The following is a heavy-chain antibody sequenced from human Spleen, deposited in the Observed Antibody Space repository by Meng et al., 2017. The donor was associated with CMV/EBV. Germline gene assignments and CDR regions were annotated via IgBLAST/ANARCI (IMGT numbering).Heavy chain of an antibody. CDR3: VRDQWVQSRGTPHF. V-gene: IGHV1-2*02. Sequence: ASVKVSCKASEYTFTAFYIHWVRQAPGQGLEWMAWINPNSGATKYAPKFQGRVTVTRDTSITTAYLELRGLKSDDTAVYFCVRDQWVQSRGTPHFWGQGTLVTVSS. D-gene: IGHD1-26*01. J-gene: IGHJ4*02. CDR2: INPNSGAT. CDR1: EYTFTAFY.